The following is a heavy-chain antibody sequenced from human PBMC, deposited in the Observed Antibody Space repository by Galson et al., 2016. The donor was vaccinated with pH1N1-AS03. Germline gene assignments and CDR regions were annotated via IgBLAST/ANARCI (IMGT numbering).Heavy chain of an antibody. V-gene: IGHV4-38-2*01. CDR2: IYHSGST. Sequence: TLSLTCAVSGYSISSGYYWGWIRQPPGKGLEWIGSIYHSGSTYYNPSLISRVTISVDTSKDRFSLKVTSVTAADTAVYYCARVGKYFDFWSGYSDFDYWGRGTLVTVSS. CDR1: GYSISSGYY. J-gene: IGHJ4*02. D-gene: IGHD3-3*01. CDR3: ARVGKYFDFWSGYSDFDY.